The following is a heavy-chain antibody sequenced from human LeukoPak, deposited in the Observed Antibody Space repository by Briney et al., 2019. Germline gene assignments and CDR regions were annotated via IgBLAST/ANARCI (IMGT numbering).Heavy chain of an antibody. CDR2: IQYDGSDK. V-gene: IGHV3-30*02. J-gene: IGHJ4*02. D-gene: IGHD1-26*01. CDR1: GFTFSIYG. Sequence: GGSLRLSCAASGFTFSIYGMHWVRQAPGKGLEWVAFIQYDGSDKYYADSVKGRFTISRDNSKNTLYLQMNSLRPEDTAVYYCAKNRSGSYIDYWGQGTLVTVSS. CDR3: AKNRSGSYIDY.